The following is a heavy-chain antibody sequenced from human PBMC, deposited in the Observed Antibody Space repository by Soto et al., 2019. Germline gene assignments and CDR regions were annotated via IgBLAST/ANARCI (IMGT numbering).Heavy chain of an antibody. D-gene: IGHD3-3*01. J-gene: IGHJ4*02. CDR3: ARVSHDFWSGYSLYFDY. CDR2: ISHSGST. CDR1: GGSIRSSSCY. Sequence: LSLACTVSGGSIRSSSCYWGWLRQPPGKGLEWIGEISHSGSTNYNPSLKSRLTVSVDKSKNQFSLKLSSVTAADTAVYYCARVSHDFWSGYSLYFDYWGQGTLVTVSS. V-gene: IGHV4-39*07.